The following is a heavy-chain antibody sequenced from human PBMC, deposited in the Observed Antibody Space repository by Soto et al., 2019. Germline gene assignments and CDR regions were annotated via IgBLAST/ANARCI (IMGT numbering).Heavy chain of an antibody. J-gene: IGHJ4*02. D-gene: IGHD6-13*01. CDR1: GFTLSSYA. V-gene: IGHV3-23*01. CDR2: ISGSGGST. CDR3: AYSSTPFDY. Sequence: EVQLLECGGGLVQPGGSLRLTCAASGFTLSSYAMSWVRQAPGKGLEWVSAISGSGGSTYYADSVKGRFTISRDNSKNTLYLQMNSLRAEDTAVYYCAYSSTPFDYWGQGTLVTVSS.